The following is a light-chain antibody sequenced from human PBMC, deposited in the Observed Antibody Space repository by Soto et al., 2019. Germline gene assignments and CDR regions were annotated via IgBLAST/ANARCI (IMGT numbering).Light chain of an antibody. J-gene: IGKJ4*01. CDR3: QEYNRWPLT. CDR2: GAS. CDR1: QSVTSN. Sequence: EIVMTQSPATLSASPGERATLSCRASQSVTSNLAWYQQKPGQAPRLLNYGASTRATAIPSRFTGSGSGTEFTLTISSLPPEDFAVNYCQEYNRWPLTFGGGTKVDIK. V-gene: IGKV3-15*01.